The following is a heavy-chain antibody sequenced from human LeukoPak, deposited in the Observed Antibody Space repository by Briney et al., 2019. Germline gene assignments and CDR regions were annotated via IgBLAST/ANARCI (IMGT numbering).Heavy chain of an antibody. J-gene: IGHJ4*02. Sequence: PGGSLRLSCAASGFTFSSYSMNWVRQAPGKGLEWVSSISSSSSYIYYADSVKGRFTISRYNAKNSLYLQMNSLRAEDTAVYYCARDPRGSGWFDYWGQGTLVTVSS. D-gene: IGHD6-19*01. CDR1: GFTFSSYS. V-gene: IGHV3-21*01. CDR3: ARDPRGSGWFDY. CDR2: ISSSSSYI.